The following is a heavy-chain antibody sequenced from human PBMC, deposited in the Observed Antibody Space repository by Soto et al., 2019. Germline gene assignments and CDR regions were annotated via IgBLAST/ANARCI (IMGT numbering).Heavy chain of an antibody. CDR2: ISGSGGST. J-gene: IGHJ6*02. Sequence: EVQLLESGGGLVQPGGSLRLSCAASGFTFSSYAMSWVRQAPGKGLEWVSAISGSGGSTYYADSVKGHFTISRDNSKNTLYLQMNSLRAEDTAVYYCAKDQYSSSWYSYYYYRMDVWGQGTTVTVSS. CDR1: GFTFSSYA. V-gene: IGHV3-23*01. D-gene: IGHD6-13*01. CDR3: AKDQYSSSWYSYYYYRMDV.